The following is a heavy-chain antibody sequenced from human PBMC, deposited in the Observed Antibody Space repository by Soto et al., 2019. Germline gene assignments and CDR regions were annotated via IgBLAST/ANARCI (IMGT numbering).Heavy chain of an antibody. CDR2: ISNNGSNM. J-gene: IGHJ4*02. V-gene: IGHV3-21*01. CDR1: GFTFSNYN. D-gene: IGHD3-22*01. CDR3: ARDYDSSGYPRYYFDY. Sequence: PGGSLRLSCAASGFTFSNYNMNWVRQAPGKGLEWVSFISNNGSNMYYADSVKGRFTISRDNSKNTLYLQMNSLRAEDTAVYYCARDYDSSGYPRYYFDYWGQGTLVTVSS.